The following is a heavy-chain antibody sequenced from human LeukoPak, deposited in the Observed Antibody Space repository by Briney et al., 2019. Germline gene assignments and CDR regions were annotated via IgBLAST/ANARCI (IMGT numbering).Heavy chain of an antibody. CDR1: GFIFKTYT. Sequence: GGSLRLSCAASGFIFKTYTMTWVRQAPGKGLEWVSSITSSSDYVYYADSVKGRFTISRDNAENSLHLQMNSLRADDTAVYYCAREFKSGYGMWAWGQGTLVTVSS. CDR2: ITSSSDYV. D-gene: IGHD5-18*01. J-gene: IGHJ5*02. V-gene: IGHV3-21*01. CDR3: AREFKSGYGMWA.